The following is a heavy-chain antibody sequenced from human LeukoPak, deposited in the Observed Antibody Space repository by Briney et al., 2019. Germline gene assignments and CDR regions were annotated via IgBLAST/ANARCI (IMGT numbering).Heavy chain of an antibody. V-gene: IGHV4-59*08. J-gene: IGHJ6*02. D-gene: IGHD6-13*01. Sequence: PSETLSLTCTVSGGSISSYYWSWIRQPPGKGLEWIGFIYYSGSTNYSPSLKSRVTISVDTSKNQFSLKLTSVTAADTAMYYCARHGAAAGHFYYYGMGVWGQGTTVTVYS. CDR1: GGSISSYY. CDR2: IYYSGST. CDR3: ARHGAAAGHFYYYGMGV.